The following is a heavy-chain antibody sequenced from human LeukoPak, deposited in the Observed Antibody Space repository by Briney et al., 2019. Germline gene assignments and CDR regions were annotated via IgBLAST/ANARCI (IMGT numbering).Heavy chain of an antibody. Sequence: ASVKVSCKASGYTFTSYGISWVRQAPGQGLEWMGRISAYNGNTNYAQKLQGRVTMTTDTSTSTAYMELRSLRSDDTAVYYCARDTKEGRRITIFGVVTNYFDYWGQGTLVTVSS. D-gene: IGHD3-3*01. CDR1: GYTFTSYG. CDR2: ISAYNGNT. CDR3: ARDTKEGRRITIFGVVTNYFDY. J-gene: IGHJ4*02. V-gene: IGHV1-18*01.